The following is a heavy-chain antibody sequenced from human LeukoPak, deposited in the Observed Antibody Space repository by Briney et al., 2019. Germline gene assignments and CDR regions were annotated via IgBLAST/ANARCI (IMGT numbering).Heavy chain of an antibody. CDR1: GGTFSSYT. Sequence: SVKVSCKASGGTFSSYTTSWVRQAPGQGIEWMGRTIPILGIAKYAQKFEGRVTITADKSTSTAYMELSSLRSEDTAVYYCARDYYDSSGYYVGDAFDIWGQGTMVTVSS. V-gene: IGHV1-69*04. D-gene: IGHD3-22*01. CDR2: TIPILGIA. J-gene: IGHJ3*02. CDR3: ARDYYDSSGYYVGDAFDI.